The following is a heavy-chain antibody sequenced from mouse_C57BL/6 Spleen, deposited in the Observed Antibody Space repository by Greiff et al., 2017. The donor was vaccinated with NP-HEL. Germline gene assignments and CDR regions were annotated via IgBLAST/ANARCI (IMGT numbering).Heavy chain of an antibody. J-gene: IGHJ3*01. Sequence: EVQLQESGPELVKPGASVKISCKASGYSFTGYYMNWVKQSPEKSLEWIGEINPSTGGTTYNQKFKAKATLTVDKSSSTAYMQLKSLTSEDSAVYYCARYGALDSSGYPYWGQGTLVTVSA. V-gene: IGHV1-42*01. D-gene: IGHD3-2*02. CDR2: INPSTGGT. CDR1: GYSFTGYY. CDR3: ARYGALDSSGYPY.